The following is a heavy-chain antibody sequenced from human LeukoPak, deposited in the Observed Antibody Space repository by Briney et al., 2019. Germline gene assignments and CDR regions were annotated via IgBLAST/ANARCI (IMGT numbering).Heavy chain of an antibody. CDR1: GFTFNSYS. CDR3: ARARAPVTSISSFDI. J-gene: IGHJ3*02. D-gene: IGHD4-17*01. Sequence: PGGSLRLSCAASGFTFNSYSMNWVRQAPGKGLEWVSYISSSSSTIYYADSVKGRFTISRDNAKNSLYLQMNSLRAEDTAVYYCARARAPVTSISSFDIWGQGTMVTVSS. V-gene: IGHV3-48*01. CDR2: ISSSSSTI.